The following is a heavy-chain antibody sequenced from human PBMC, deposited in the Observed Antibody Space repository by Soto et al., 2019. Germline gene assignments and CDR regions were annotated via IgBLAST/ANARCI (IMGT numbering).Heavy chain of an antibody. D-gene: IGHD3-10*01. V-gene: IGHV1-8*01. CDR3: PRDRLPARMREVGAGSGY. Sequence: QVQLVQSGAEVKKPGASVKVSCKASGYTFTSYDINWVRQATGQGLEWMGWMNPNSGNTGYAQKCQGKDKMTSINSRSTAYRDQGSIGFEHTVVYHCPRDRLPARMREVGAGSGYWGQGTLVTVSS. CDR2: MNPNSGNT. CDR1: GYTFTSYD. J-gene: IGHJ4*02.